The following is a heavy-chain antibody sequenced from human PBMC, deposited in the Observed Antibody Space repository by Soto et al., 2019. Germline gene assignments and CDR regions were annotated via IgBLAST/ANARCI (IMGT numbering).Heavy chain of an antibody. D-gene: IGHD3-22*01. CDR1: GGSISSYY. J-gene: IGHJ4*02. Sequence: QVQLQESGPGLVKPSETLSLTCTVSGGSISSYYWSWIRQPPGKGLEWVGYIYYSGSTNYNPSLKSRVTISVDTSKNQFSLKLSSVTAADTAVYYCARVPYYYDSSGYPYYFDSWGQGTLVTVSS. CDR2: IYYSGST. CDR3: ARVPYYYDSSGYPYYFDS. V-gene: IGHV4-59*01.